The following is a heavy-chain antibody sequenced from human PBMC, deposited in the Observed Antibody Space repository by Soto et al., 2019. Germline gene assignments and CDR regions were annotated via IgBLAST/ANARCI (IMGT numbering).Heavy chain of an antibody. CDR2: INAGNGDT. D-gene: IGHD2-2*01. CDR3: ARVYQLKWYYYGMDV. J-gene: IGHJ6*02. Sequence: QVQLVQSGAEVKKPGASVKVSCKASGYTFTTYAMHWVRQAPGHRREWMGWINAGNGDTKYSQKFQGRVTFTRDTSASTAYMELSSLRSEETAVYYCARVYQLKWYYYGMDVWGQGTSVTVSS. CDR1: GYTFTTYA. V-gene: IGHV1-3*01.